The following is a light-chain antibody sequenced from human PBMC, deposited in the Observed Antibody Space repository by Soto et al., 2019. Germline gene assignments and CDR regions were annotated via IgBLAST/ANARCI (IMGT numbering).Light chain of an antibody. CDR2: DVS. J-gene: IGLJ1*01. V-gene: IGLV2-14*03. CDR1: SSDVGGYNY. Sequence: LTQPASVSWSPGQSITISCTGTSSDVGGYNYVSWYQHHPGKAPKLMIFDVSNRPSGVSNRFSGSKSGNTASLTISGLQAEDEADYYCSSYTSSSTYVFGTGTKVTVL. CDR3: SSYTSSSTYV.